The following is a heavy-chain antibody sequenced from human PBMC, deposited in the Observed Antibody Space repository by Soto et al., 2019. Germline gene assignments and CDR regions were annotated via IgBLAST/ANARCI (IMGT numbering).Heavy chain of an antibody. CDR1: GGSFIGYY. V-gene: IGHV4-34*01. D-gene: IGHD3-10*01. Sequence: SETLSLTCAVYGGSFIGYYWSWIRQPPWKGLEWIGEINHSGSTNYNPSLKSRVTISVDTSKNQFSLKLSSVTAADTAVYYCARIGAMEVRGTYYYYYGMDVWGQGTTVTVSS. CDR2: INHSGST. CDR3: ARIGAMEVRGTYYYYYGMDV. J-gene: IGHJ6*02.